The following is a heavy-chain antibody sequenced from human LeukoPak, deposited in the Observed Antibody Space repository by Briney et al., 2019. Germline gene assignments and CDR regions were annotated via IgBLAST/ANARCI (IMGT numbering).Heavy chain of an antibody. CDR3: ASRDPCSGGTCYGLRY. CDR2: INSNGEKA. J-gene: IGHJ4*02. D-gene: IGHD2-15*01. V-gene: IGHV3-23*01. Sequence: GGSLRLSCVASGFTFNTYAIRWVRQAPGKGLEWVSQINSNGEKAYYAGSVKGRFTISRDNSKNTVYLQMSSLRVEDTAAYYCASRDPCSGGTCYGLRYWGQGILVIVSS. CDR1: GFTFNTYA.